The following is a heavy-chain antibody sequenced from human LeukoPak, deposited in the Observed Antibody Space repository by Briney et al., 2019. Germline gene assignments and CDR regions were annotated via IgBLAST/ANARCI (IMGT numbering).Heavy chain of an antibody. J-gene: IGHJ4*02. CDR2: ISSSSSYI. CDR3: ARDHRRYYDSSGYRDY. CDR1: GFTFSSYG. Sequence: GGSLRLSCAASGFTFSSYGMHWVRQAPGKGLEWVSSISSSSSYIYYADSVKGRFTISRDNAKNSLYLQMNSLRAEDTAVYYCARDHRRYYDSSGYRDYWGQGTLVTVSS. V-gene: IGHV3-21*01. D-gene: IGHD3-22*01.